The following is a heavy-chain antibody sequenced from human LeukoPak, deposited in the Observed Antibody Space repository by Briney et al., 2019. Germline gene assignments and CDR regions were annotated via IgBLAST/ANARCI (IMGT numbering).Heavy chain of an antibody. J-gene: IGHJ4*02. CDR3: ARDGSGWIDF. D-gene: IGHD6-19*01. V-gene: IGHV4-59*01. CDR2: IYHSGST. CDR1: NGSISAFY. Sequence: SETLSLTCTVSNGSISAFYWSWIRQSPGKTLEWIGYIYHSGSTNYNPSLESRVSISVDKSKNHFSLKMNSVTAADTAVYYCARDGSGWIDFWGQGTLVTVSS.